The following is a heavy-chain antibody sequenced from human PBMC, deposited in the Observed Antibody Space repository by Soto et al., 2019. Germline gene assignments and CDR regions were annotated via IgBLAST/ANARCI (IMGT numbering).Heavy chain of an antibody. CDR3: AKGVVPAAVFDY. V-gene: IGHV3-23*01. Sequence: GGSLRLSCTASGCTFSSYAMSWVRQAPGKGLEWVSAISGSGGSTYYADSVKGRFTISRDNSKNTLYLQMNSLRAEDTAVYYCAKGVVPAAVFDYWGQGTLVTVSS. CDR1: GCTFSSYA. CDR2: ISGSGGST. D-gene: IGHD2-2*01. J-gene: IGHJ4*02.